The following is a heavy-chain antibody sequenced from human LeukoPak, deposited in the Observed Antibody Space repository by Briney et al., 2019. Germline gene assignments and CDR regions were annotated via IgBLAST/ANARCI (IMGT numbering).Heavy chain of an antibody. D-gene: IGHD3-10*01. CDR3: ARGYGITMVRGVIIESPPFDY. J-gene: IGHJ4*02. CDR1: GFTFSSYG. Sequence: GGSLRLSCAASGFTFSSYGMHWVRQAPGKGLEWVAVIWYDGSNKYYADSVKGRFTISRDNSKNTLYLQMNSLRAEDTAVYYCARGYGITMVRGVIIESPPFDYWGQGTLVTVSS. CDR2: IWYDGSNK. V-gene: IGHV3-30*19.